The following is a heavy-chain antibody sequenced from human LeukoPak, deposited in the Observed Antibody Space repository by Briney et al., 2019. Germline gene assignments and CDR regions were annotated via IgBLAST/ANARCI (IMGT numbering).Heavy chain of an antibody. CDR3: ARQGSDRSNYYDSSGYYSASFDI. J-gene: IGHJ3*02. CDR2: INHSGST. Sequence: SETLSLTCTVSGGSISSSSYYWGWIRQPPGKGLEWIGEINHSGSTNYNPSLKSRVTISVDTSKNQFSLKLSSVTAADTAVYYCARQGSDRSNYYDSSGYYSASFDIWGQGTMVTVSS. CDR1: GGSISSSSYY. D-gene: IGHD3-22*01. V-gene: IGHV4-39*07.